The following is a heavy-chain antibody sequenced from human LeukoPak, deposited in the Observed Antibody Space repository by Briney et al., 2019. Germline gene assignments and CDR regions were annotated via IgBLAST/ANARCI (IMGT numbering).Heavy chain of an antibody. J-gene: IGHJ6*02. V-gene: IGHV1-69*04. D-gene: IGHD2-2*01. CDR2: IIPILGIA. CDR3: ARGFSTSNYYGWDYYYYGMDV. CDR1: GGTFSSYA. Sequence: GASVKVSCKASGGTFSSYAISWVRQAPGQGLEWMGRIIPILGIANYAQKFQGRVTITADKSTSTAYVELSSLRSEDTAVYYCARGFSTSNYYGWDYYYYGMDVWGQGTTVTVSS.